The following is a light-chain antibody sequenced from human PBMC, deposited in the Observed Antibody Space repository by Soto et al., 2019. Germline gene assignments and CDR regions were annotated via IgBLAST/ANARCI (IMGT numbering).Light chain of an antibody. CDR2: SAI. V-gene: IGKV3-20*01. J-gene: IGKJ2*01. Sequence: EILLTQSPGTLSLSPGERATLSCRASQSITSSELAWYQHKPDQAPRLLIFSAIRRPGGIPDRFSGSGSGTDFTLTITRLEPEDFAVYYCQQYDRSPYTFGQGTNLEIK. CDR1: QSITSSE. CDR3: QQYDRSPYT.